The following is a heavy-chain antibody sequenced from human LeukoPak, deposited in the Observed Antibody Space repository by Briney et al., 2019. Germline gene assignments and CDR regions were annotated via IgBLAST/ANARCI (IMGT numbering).Heavy chain of an antibody. CDR1: GFAFSSYS. Sequence: PGGSLRLSCAASGFAFSSYSMNWVRQAPGKGLEWVSVIYSGGSTYYADSVRGRFTISRDNSKNTLYLQMNSLRAEDTAVYYCARPSPWGDPWGQGTLVTVSS. CDR3: ARPSPWGDP. J-gene: IGHJ5*02. CDR2: IYSGGST. D-gene: IGHD3-16*01. V-gene: IGHV3-53*01.